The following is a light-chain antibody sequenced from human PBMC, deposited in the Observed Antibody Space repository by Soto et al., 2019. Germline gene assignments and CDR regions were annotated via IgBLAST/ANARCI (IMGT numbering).Light chain of an antibody. CDR3: QQRYNWPRIT. CDR2: DAS. CDR1: QSVGSY. J-gene: IGKJ1*01. Sequence: EIVLTQSPATLPLSTGERATLSCRASQSVGSYLAWYQQKPGQAPRLLIYDASHRATGIPARFSGSGSGTDFTLTISSLEPEDFAVYYCQQRYNWPRITFGQGTLVDIK. V-gene: IGKV3-11*01.